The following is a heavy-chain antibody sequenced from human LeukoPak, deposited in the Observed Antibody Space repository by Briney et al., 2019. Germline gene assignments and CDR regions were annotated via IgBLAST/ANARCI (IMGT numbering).Heavy chain of an antibody. V-gene: IGHV3-21*01. CDR2: ISSSSSYI. CDR1: GFTFSSYS. J-gene: IGHJ4*02. D-gene: IGHD6-13*01. CDR3: ARGSHSSSWSDFDY. Sequence: PGGSLRLSCAASGFTFSSYSMNWVRQAPGKGLEWVPSISSSSSYIYYADSVKGRFTISRDNAKNSLYLQMNSLRAEDTVVYYCARGSHSSSWSDFDYWGQGTLVTVSS.